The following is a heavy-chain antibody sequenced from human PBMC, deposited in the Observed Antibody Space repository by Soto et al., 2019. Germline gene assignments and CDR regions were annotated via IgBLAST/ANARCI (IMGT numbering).Heavy chain of an antibody. CDR2: ISYDGSNK. Sequence: GGCLRLSCAASGFTFSSYAMHWVRQAPGKGLEWVAVISYDGSNKYYADSVKGRFTISRDNSKNTLYLQMNSLRAEDTAVYYCARVIYGSFDYWGQGTLVTVSS. J-gene: IGHJ4*02. D-gene: IGHD3-10*01. V-gene: IGHV3-30-3*01. CDR3: ARVIYGSFDY. CDR1: GFTFSSYA.